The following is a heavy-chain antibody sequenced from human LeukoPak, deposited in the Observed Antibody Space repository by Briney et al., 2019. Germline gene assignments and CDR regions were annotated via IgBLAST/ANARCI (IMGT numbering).Heavy chain of an antibody. CDR1: GFTFSSYS. D-gene: IGHD6-13*01. Sequence: GGSLRLSCAAPGFTFSSYSMNWVRQAPGKGLEWVSSISSSSYIYYADSVKGRFTISRDNAKNSLYLQMNSLRAEDTAVYYCARSIAAAGPTEFDPWGQGTLVTVSS. CDR3: ARSIAAAGPTEFDP. J-gene: IGHJ5*02. V-gene: IGHV3-21*01. CDR2: ISSSSYI.